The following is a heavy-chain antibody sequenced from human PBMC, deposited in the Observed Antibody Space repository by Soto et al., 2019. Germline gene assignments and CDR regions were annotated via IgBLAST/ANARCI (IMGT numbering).Heavy chain of an antibody. J-gene: IGHJ6*02. Sequence: QVQLLQSGAEVKKPGSSVKVSCKVSGGAFTNYSLNWVRHAPGQGLEWLGGIIPLHNTSNYSLKLLGRGSVTADISSNTVYMHLSGLTSDDTAXXXXAIWSNWNPLYYRGMDVWGQGTT. V-gene: IGHV1-69*06. CDR2: IIPLHNTS. CDR3: AIWSNWNPLYYRGMDV. CDR1: GGAFTNYS. D-gene: IGHD1-20*01.